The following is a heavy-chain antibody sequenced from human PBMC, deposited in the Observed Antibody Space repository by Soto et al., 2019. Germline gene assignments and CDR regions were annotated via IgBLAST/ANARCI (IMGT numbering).Heavy chain of an antibody. CDR1: GGSISSGGYY. V-gene: IGHV4-31*03. D-gene: IGHD3-22*01. CDR2: IYYSGST. J-gene: IGHJ5*02. CDR3: ARVYDSSGYYGYNWFDP. Sequence: SETLSLTCTVSGGSISSGGYYWSWIRQHPGKGLEWIGYIYYSGSTYYNPSLKSRVTISVDTSKNQFSLKLSSVTAADTAVYYCARVYDSSGYYGYNWFDPWGQGTLVTVSS.